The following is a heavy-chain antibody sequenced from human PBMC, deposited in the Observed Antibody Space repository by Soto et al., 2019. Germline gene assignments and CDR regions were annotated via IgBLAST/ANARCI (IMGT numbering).Heavy chain of an antibody. V-gene: IGHV1-46*03. Sequence: ASVKVSCKSSGYTFTSYYMHWVRQAPGQGLEWMGIINPDGGSTSYAQKFQGRVTMTSDTSTSTVYMELSSLRSEDPAVYYCARARGSAWPFDYWGQGTLVTVSS. J-gene: IGHJ4*02. CDR2: INPDGGST. CDR1: GYTFTSYY. CDR3: ARARGSAWPFDY. D-gene: IGHD6-19*01.